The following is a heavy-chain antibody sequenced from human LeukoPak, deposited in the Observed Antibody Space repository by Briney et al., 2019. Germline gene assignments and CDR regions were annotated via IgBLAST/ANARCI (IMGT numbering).Heavy chain of an antibody. Sequence: ASVKVSCKASGYTFTSYGISWVRQAPGQGLEWMGWINTNTGNPTYAQGFTGRFVFSLDSSVSTAYLQISSLKAEDTAVYYCAREATISAAGTDWFDPWGQGTLVTVSS. CDR1: GYTFTSYG. D-gene: IGHD6-13*01. J-gene: IGHJ5*02. CDR3: AREATISAAGTDWFDP. CDR2: INTNTGNP. V-gene: IGHV7-4-1*02.